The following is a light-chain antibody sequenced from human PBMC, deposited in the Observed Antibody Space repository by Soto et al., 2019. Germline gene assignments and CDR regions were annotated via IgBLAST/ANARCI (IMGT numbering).Light chain of an antibody. CDR1: QSVSSNY. J-gene: IGKJ5*01. CDR2: RAS. V-gene: IGKV3-20*01. Sequence: EIVLTQSPGTLSLSPGERATLSCRASQSVSSNYVAWYQQKPGQTPKVLIYRASSRATGIPDRFSGRGYATESNLTISRLEAEHFAMYYCQQSSSSPPFNVGQGTRLAIK. CDR3: QQSSSSPPFN.